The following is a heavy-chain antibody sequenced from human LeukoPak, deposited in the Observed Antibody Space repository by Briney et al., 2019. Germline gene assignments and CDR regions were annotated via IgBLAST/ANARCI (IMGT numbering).Heavy chain of an antibody. CDR3: ARENYCTDGVCWAFDP. CDR1: GGSISSSDYY. Sequence: SETLSLTCTVSGGSISSSDYYWGWIRQPPGKGLEWIGNIYYTGSSSYNSSLKSRVTISVDTSKNQFSLQLSSVTAADTAVYYCARENYCTDGVCWAFDPWGQGTLVTVSS. V-gene: IGHV4-39*07. J-gene: IGHJ5*02. CDR2: IYYTGSS. D-gene: IGHD2-8*01.